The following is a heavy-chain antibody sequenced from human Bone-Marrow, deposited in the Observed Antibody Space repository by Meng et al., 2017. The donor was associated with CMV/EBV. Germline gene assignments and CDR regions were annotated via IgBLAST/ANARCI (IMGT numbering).Heavy chain of an antibody. CDR2: IGTAGDT. CDR1: GFTFSSYD. CDR3: AREREMATISGFDY. Sequence: GESLKISCAASGFTFSSYDMHWVRQATGKGLEWVSAIGTAGDTYYPGSVKGRFTISRDNAKNSLYLQMNSLRAEDTAVYYCAREREMATISGFDYWGQGTLVTVSS. J-gene: IGHJ4*02. V-gene: IGHV3-13*01. D-gene: IGHD5-24*01.